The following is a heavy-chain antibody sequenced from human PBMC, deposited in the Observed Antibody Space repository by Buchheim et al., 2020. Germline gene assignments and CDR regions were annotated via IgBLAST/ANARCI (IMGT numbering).Heavy chain of an antibody. CDR2: ISGSGTNT. D-gene: IGHD2-8*01. V-gene: IGHV3-23*01. Sequence: EGQLLESGGGLVQPGGSLRLSCAVSGFTFSSNAMSWVRQAPGKGLEWVSSISGSGTNTYYADSVKDRFTVSRDNSKNTLYLQINSLRAEDTAVYYCARDRSTKGCLDFWGRGTL. CDR1: GFTFSSNA. J-gene: IGHJ4*02. CDR3: ARDRSTKGCLDF.